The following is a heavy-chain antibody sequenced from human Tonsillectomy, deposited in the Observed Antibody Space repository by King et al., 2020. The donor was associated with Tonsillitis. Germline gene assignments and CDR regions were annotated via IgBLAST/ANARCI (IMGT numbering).Heavy chain of an antibody. D-gene: IGHD2-21*02. CDR1: GYTLIDYY. Sequence: QLVQSGAEVKKPGASVKVSCKASGYTLIDYYMHWVRQAPGQGLEWMGIINPSGDYTSYAQKFLGRVTVTSDTSTSTVYMELSSLTSEDTAVYYCARGDPDRGGDCYWADLDYWGQGTLVTVSS. V-gene: IGHV1-46*01. CDR2: INPSGDYT. CDR3: ARGDPDRGGDCYWADLDY. J-gene: IGHJ4*02.